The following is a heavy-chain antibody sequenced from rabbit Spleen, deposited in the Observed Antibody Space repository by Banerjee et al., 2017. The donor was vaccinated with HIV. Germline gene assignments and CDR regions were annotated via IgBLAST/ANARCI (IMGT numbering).Heavy chain of an antibody. J-gene: IGHJ4*01. D-gene: IGHD4-1*01. V-gene: IGHV1S7*01. CDR1: Y. CDR2: IYADYGST. Sequence: YMCWVRQAPGKGLELIACIYADYGSTDYASWVNGRFTISSDNAQNTVDLQMHSLTAADTATYLCATAINGGWGYAKLWGPGTLVTVS. CDR3: ATAINGGWGYAKL.